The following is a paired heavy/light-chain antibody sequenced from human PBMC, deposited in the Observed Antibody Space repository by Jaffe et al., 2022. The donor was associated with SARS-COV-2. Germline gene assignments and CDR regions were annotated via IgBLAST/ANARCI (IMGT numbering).Light chain of an antibody. CDR1: QSISTY. J-gene: IGKJ1*01. Sequence: DIQMTQSPSSLSASVGDRVTITCRASQSISTYLIWYQQKPGKAPKLLIYAASNLQSGVPSRFSGSGSGTDFTLTISSLQPEDFATYCCQQSYSLPWTFGQGTKVDIK. CDR3: QQSYSLPWT. CDR2: AAS. V-gene: IGKV1-39*01.
Heavy chain of an antibody. V-gene: IGHV4-61*02. D-gene: IGHD4-17*01. CDR2: VYPSGST. CDR3: ARVTETTFSDWFDP. J-gene: IGHJ5*02. CDR1: GGSVSSGGYY. Sequence: QVQLQESGPGLVKPSQTLSLTCTVSGGSVSSGGYYWSWIRQPAGKGLEWIGRVYPSGSTNYNPSLNSRVTISVDTSKNQFSLKLSFLTAADTAVYYCARVTETTFSDWFDPWGQGTLVTVSS.